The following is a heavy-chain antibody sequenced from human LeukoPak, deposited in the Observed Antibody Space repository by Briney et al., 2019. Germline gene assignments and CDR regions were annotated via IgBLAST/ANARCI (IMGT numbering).Heavy chain of an antibody. CDR2: ISYDGSNK. V-gene: IGHV3-30*03. Sequence: QSGGSLRLSCAASGFTFSSNGMHWVRQAPGKGLEWVAVISYDGSNKYYADSVKGRFTISRDNSKNTLYLQMNSLRAEDTAVYYCARDAGQMSTMRGLYGMDVWGQGTTVTVSS. CDR1: GFTFSSNG. CDR3: ARDAGQMSTMRGLYGMDV. D-gene: IGHD3-22*01. J-gene: IGHJ6*02.